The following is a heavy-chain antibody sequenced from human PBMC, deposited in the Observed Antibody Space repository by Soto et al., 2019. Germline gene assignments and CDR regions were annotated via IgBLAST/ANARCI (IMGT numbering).Heavy chain of an antibody. CDR1: GYSFTDYH. CDR2: INPKSGGT. D-gene: IGHD3-10*01. CDR3: AAGVPYQSGAGSYYFDF. V-gene: IGHV1-2*04. Sequence: QVQLVQSGAEVKKPGASVKVSCKASGYSFTDYHIHWVRQAPGQGLEWLGRINPKSGGTSTAQKFQGWVTMTTDTSISTASMELTRLTSDDTAIYYCAAGVPYQSGAGSYYFDFWGQGTLVTVSS. J-gene: IGHJ4*02.